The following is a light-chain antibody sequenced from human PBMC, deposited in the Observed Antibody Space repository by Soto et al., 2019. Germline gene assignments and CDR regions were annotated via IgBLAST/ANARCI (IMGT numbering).Light chain of an antibody. Sequence: EIVLTQSPGTLSLSPGERATLSCRASQTIDSRYLIWYQQKPGQAPRLLIYGASSRATCIPDRFSGSGSGTDFLLPISRLEPEDFAVYYCQQYGGSPPMYTFGQGTKLVIK. V-gene: IGKV3-20*01. J-gene: IGKJ2*01. CDR3: QQYGGSPPMYT. CDR2: GAS. CDR1: QTIDSRY.